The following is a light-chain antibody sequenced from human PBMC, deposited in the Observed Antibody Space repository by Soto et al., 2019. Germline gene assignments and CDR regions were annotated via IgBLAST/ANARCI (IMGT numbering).Light chain of an antibody. J-gene: IGLJ2*01. CDR2: EVS. V-gene: IGLV2-14*01. Sequence: QSALTQPASVSGSPGQSVTISCTGTSSDVGTYNFVSWYQQHPGKVPKLMIYEVSERPSGVSHRFSGSMSGNTASLTISGLQAEDEADYYCSSYTSTKVLFGGGTKLTVL. CDR3: SSYTSTKVL. CDR1: SSDVGTYNF.